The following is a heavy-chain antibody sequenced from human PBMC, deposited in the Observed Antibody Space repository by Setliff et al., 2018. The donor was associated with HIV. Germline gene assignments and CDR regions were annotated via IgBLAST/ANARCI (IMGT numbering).Heavy chain of an antibody. D-gene: IGHD3-9*01. J-gene: IGHJ4*02. V-gene: IGHV3-21*06. CDR3: VRDKDWAFDY. CDR1: GFTFSSYS. Sequence: GGSLRLSCAASGFTFSSYSMNWVRQAPGKGLEWVSFISSSSSYIYYADSVKGRFTISRDNAKNSLYLQMNSLRAEDTAVYYCVRDKDWAFDYWGQGTLVTVSS. CDR2: ISSSSSYI.